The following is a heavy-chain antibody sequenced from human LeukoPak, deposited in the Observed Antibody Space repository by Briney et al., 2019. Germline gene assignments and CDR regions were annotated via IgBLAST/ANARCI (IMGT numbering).Heavy chain of an antibody. J-gene: IGHJ4*02. CDR3: ASQYYYDSSGLDY. D-gene: IGHD3-22*01. CDR1: GFTVSSNY. CDR2: IYSGGST. Sequence: GGSLRLSCAASGFTVSSNYMSWVRQAPGKGLEWVSVIYSGGSTYYADSVKGRFTISRDNSKNTLYLQMNSLRAEDTAVYYCASQYYYDSSGLDYWGQGTLVTVSS. V-gene: IGHV3-53*01.